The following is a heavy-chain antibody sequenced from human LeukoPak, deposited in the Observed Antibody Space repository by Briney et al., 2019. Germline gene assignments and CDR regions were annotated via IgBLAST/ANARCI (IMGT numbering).Heavy chain of an antibody. D-gene: IGHD3-22*01. CDR3: VREGLNFDSSGSWFDP. V-gene: IGHV4-31*03. Sequence: SETLSLTCTVSGGSISGGGYYWTWIRQHPGKGLEWIGYIYYSGITHYNPSLKSRLTISVDTSKNQFSLKLSSVTAADTAVYYCVREGLNFDSSGSWFDPWGQGTLVTVSS. CDR1: GGSISGGGYY. J-gene: IGHJ5*02. CDR2: IYYSGIT.